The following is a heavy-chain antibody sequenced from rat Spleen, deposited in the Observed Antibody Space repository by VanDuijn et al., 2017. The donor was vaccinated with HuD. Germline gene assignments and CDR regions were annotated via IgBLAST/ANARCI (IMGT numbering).Heavy chain of an antibody. D-gene: IGHD4-1*01. CDR1: GFTFSNYY. CDR3: ARHGGLRNWFAY. Sequence: EVQLVESGGGLVQPGRSLKLSCAASGFTFSNYYMAWVRQAPTKGLEWVATINYDGRSTFYRDSLKARFTVSRDNAKSTLYLQMDSLRSEDTATYYCARHGGLRNWFAYWGQGTLVTVSS. CDR2: INYDGRST. V-gene: IGHV5-29*01. J-gene: IGHJ3*01.